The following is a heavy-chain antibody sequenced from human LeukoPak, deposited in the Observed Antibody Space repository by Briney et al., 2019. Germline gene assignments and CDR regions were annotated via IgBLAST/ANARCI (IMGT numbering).Heavy chain of an antibody. Sequence: SETLSLTCTVSGGSISSFYWSWIRQPPGKGLEWIGYIYYSGNTNYNPSLKNRVTISVDTSKNQFSLKLSSVTAADTAVYYCARGYSVSYGRFDYWGQGTLVTVSS. CDR2: IYYSGNT. J-gene: IGHJ4*02. V-gene: IGHV4-59*01. CDR3: ARGYSVSYGRFDY. CDR1: GGSISSFY. D-gene: IGHD1-26*01.